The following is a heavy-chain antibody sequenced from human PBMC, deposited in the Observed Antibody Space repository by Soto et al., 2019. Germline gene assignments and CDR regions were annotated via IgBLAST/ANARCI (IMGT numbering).Heavy chain of an antibody. CDR2: IYPGDSDT. V-gene: IGHV5-51*01. Sequence: GEALKITWTGSGYSFTTDCIGWVRQMPGKGLEWMGIIYPGDSDTRYSPSFQGQVTISADKSISTAYLQWSGLKASDTAMYYCARQGRGNGMDVWGQGTTVTVS. J-gene: IGHJ6*02. CDR1: GYSFTTDC. D-gene: IGHD2-15*01. CDR3: ARQGRGNGMDV.